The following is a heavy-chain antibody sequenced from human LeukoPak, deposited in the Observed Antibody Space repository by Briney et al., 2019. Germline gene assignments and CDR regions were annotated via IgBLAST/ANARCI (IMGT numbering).Heavy chain of an antibody. V-gene: IGHV1-2*02. CDR1: GYTFTGYY. CDR3: ARGAYYDSSGYYYVFDY. CDR2: INPNSGGT. Sequence: ASVKVSCKASGYTFTGYYMHWVRQAPGQGLEWMGWINPNSGGTNYAQKFQGRVTMTRDTSISTAYMELSRLRSDDTAVYYCARGAYYDSSGYYYVFDYWGQGTLVTVSS. D-gene: IGHD3-22*01. J-gene: IGHJ4*02.